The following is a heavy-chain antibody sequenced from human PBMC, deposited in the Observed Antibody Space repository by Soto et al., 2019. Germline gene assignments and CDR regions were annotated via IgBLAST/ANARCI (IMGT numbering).Heavy chain of an antibody. Sequence: SQTLSLPCAISGDSVSSNTASWNWIRQSPSRGLEWLGRTYFRSKWYNDYAVSVKSRIIISPDTSNNQFSLQLNSVTPEDTAVYFCAKGDNLGPTTGYAFDPWGQGIMVTVSS. CDR2: TYFRSKWYN. D-gene: IGHD5-12*01. J-gene: IGHJ5*02. CDR1: GDSVSSNTAS. V-gene: IGHV6-1*01. CDR3: AKGDNLGPTTGYAFDP.